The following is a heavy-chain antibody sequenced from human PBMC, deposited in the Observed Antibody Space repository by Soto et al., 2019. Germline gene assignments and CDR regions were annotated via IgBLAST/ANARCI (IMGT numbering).Heavy chain of an antibody. D-gene: IGHD6-6*01. CDR3: ARYYIEYSSSQDPPGP. Sequence: SETLSLTCTVSGGSISSYYWSWIRQPPGEGLEWIGYIYYSGSTNYNPSLKSRVTISVDTSKNQFSLKLSSVTAADTAVYYCARYYIEYSSSQDPPGPWGQGTLVTVSS. CDR2: IYYSGST. J-gene: IGHJ5*02. CDR1: GGSISSYY. V-gene: IGHV4-59*01.